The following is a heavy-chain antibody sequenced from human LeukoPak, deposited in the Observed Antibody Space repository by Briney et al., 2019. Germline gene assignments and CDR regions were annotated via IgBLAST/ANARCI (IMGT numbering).Heavy chain of an antibody. CDR2: ISGSGGST. D-gene: IGHD3-22*01. J-gene: IGHJ4*02. Sequence: SGGSLRLSCAASGFTFSSYAMSWVRQAPGKGLEWVSAISGSGGSTYYADSVKGRFSISRDNSKDTLYLQMNSLRAEDTAVYYCARGDYYYDSSGYPGDWGQGTLVTVSS. V-gene: IGHV3-23*01. CDR1: GFTFSSYA. CDR3: ARGDYYYDSSGYPGD.